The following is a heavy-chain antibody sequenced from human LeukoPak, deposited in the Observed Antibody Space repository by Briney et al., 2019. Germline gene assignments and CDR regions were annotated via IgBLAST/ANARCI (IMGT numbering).Heavy chain of an antibody. CDR3: ARDAALYSSSWNYYGMDV. D-gene: IGHD6-13*01. J-gene: IGHJ6*02. CDR2: ISYDGSNK. CDR1: GFTFSSYA. V-gene: IGHV3-30-3*01. Sequence: GGSLRLSCAASGFTFSSYAMHWVRQAPGKGLEWVAVISYDGSNKYYADSVKGRFTISRDNSKNTLYLQMNSLRAEDTAVYYCARDAALYSSSWNYYGMDVWGQGTTVTVSS.